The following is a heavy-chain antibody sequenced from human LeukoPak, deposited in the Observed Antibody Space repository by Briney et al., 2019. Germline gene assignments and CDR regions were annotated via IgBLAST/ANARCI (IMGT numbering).Heavy chain of an antibody. J-gene: IGHJ5*02. CDR1: GGTFSSYA. D-gene: IGHD3-22*01. V-gene: IGHV1-69*13. CDR3: ARENSASSGYYLSSWFDP. CDR2: IIPIFGTA. Sequence: SVKVSCKASGGTFSSYAISWVRQAPGQGLEWMGGIIPIFGTANYAQKFQGRVTITADESTSTAYMELSSLRSEDTAVYYCARENSASSGYYLSSWFDPWGQGTLVTVSS.